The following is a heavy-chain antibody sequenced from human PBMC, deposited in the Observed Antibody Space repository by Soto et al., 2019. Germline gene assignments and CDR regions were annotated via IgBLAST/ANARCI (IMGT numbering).Heavy chain of an antibody. J-gene: IGHJ6*02. Sequence: GGSLRLSCAASGFTFSSYEMNWVRQAPGKGLEWVSYISSSGSTIYYADSVKGRFTISRDNAKNSLYLQMNSLRAEDTAVYYCARGTVTAYYYYGMDVWGQGTTVTVSS. D-gene: IGHD4-4*01. CDR3: ARGTVTAYYYYGMDV. CDR2: ISSSGSTI. CDR1: GFTFSSYE. V-gene: IGHV3-48*03.